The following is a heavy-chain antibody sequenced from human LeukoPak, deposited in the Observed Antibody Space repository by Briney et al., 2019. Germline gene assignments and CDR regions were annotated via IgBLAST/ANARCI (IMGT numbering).Heavy chain of an antibody. CDR1: GGSISSSSYY. CDR2: IYYSGST. D-gene: IGHD3-22*01. J-gene: IGHJ4*02. CDR3: AREDSGSSGYLWQWGGPIDY. V-gene: IGHV4-39*07. Sequence: PSETLSLTCTVSGGSISSSSYYWGWIRQPPGKGLEWIGSIYYSGSTYYNPSLKSRVTISVDTSKNQFSLKLSSVTAADTAVYYCAREDSGSSGYLWQWGGPIDYWGQGTLVTVSS.